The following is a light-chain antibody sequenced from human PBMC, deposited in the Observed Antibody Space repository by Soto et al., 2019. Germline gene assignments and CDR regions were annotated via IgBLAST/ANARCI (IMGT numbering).Light chain of an antibody. Sequence: EIVLTQSPATLSLSPGEIATLSCRASQSVSSYLAWYQQKPGQAPRLLIYDASNRATGIQARFSGSGSGTDFPLTISSLEPEDFAIYYCQQRSNWPPVTFGGGTKVETK. J-gene: IGKJ4*01. V-gene: IGKV3-11*01. CDR3: QQRSNWPPVT. CDR2: DAS. CDR1: QSVSSY.